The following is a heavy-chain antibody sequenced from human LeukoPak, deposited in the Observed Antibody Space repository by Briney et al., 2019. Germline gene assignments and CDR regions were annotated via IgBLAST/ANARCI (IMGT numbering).Heavy chain of an antibody. J-gene: IGHJ3*02. D-gene: IGHD3-22*01. Sequence: GASVKVSCKASGGTFSSYTISWVRQAPGQGLEWMGGIIPIFGTANYAQKFQGRVTITTDESTSTAYMELSSLRSEDTAVYYCASPYYYDSSGYYSPDAFDIWGQGTMVTVSS. CDR1: GGTFSSYT. V-gene: IGHV1-69*05. CDR2: IIPIFGTA. CDR3: ASPYYYDSSGYYSPDAFDI.